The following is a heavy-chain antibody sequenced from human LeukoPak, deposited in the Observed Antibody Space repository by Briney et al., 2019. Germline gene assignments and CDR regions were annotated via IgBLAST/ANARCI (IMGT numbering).Heavy chain of an antibody. CDR1: GFTFDDYA. Sequence: PGRSLRLSCAASGFTFDDYAMHWVRQAPGKGLEWVSGISWNSGSIGYADSMKGRFTISRDNAKNSLYLQMNSLRAEDTALYYCAKDYSSGSLGYFDYWGQGTLVTVSS. CDR2: ISWNSGSI. J-gene: IGHJ4*02. CDR3: AKDYSSGSLGYFDY. V-gene: IGHV3-9*01. D-gene: IGHD6-19*01.